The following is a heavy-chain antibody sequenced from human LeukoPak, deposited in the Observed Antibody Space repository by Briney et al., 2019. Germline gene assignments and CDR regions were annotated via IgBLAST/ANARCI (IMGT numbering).Heavy chain of an antibody. J-gene: IGHJ4*02. CDR1: GGSISSSSYY. Sequence: SETLSLTCTVSGGSISSSSYYWGWIRQPPGKGLEWIGSIYYSGSTYYNPSLKSRVTISVDTSKNQFSLKLSSVTAADTAVYYCAGGAVWELLKTDYWGQGTLVTVSS. V-gene: IGHV4-39*01. D-gene: IGHD1-26*01. CDR3: AGGAVWELLKTDY. CDR2: IYYSGST.